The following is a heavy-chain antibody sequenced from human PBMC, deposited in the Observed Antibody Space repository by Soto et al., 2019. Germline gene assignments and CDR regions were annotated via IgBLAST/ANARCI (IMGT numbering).Heavy chain of an antibody. CDR3: ARGPPCDP. CDR2: INHSGST. V-gene: IGHV4-34*01. CDR1: GGSFSGYY. Sequence: SETLSLTCAVYGGSFSGYYWSWIRQPPGKGLEWIGEINHSGSTNYNPSLKSRVTISVDTSKNQFSLKLSSVTAADTAVYYCARGPPCDPSGQGTLVTVSS. J-gene: IGHJ5*02.